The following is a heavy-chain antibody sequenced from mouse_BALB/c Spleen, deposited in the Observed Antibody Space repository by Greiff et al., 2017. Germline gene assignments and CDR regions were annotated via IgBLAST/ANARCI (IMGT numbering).Heavy chain of an antibody. CDR2: ISSGGST. V-gene: IGHV5-6-5*01. D-gene: IGHD2-2*01. CDR1: GFTFSSYA. Sequence: EVKVVESGGGLVKPGGSLKLSCAASGFTFSSYAMSWVRQTPEKRLEWVASISSGGSTYYPDSVKGRFTISRDNARNILYLQMSSLRSEDTAMYYCARGDYGYDGFAYWGQGTLVTVSA. J-gene: IGHJ3*01. CDR3: ARGDYGYDGFAY.